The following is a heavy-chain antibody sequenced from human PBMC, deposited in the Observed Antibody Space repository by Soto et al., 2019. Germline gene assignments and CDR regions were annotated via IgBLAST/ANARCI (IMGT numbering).Heavy chain of an antibody. J-gene: IGHJ4*02. V-gene: IGHV3-30*03. CDR1: GFTFSSYG. CDR3: AATTAMVYHS. Sequence: GGSLRLSCAASGFTFSSYGMHWVRQAPGKGLEWVAVISYAGSNKYYADSVKGRFTISRDNSKNTLYLQMNSLRAEDTAVYYCAATTAMVYHSWRQGPLVTVS. D-gene: IGHD5-18*01. CDR2: ISYAGSNK.